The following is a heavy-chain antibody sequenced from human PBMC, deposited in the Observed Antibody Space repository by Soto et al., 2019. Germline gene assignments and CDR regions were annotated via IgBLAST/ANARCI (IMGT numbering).Heavy chain of an antibody. CDR1: GGAFSSYS. V-gene: IGHV1-69*13. CDR3: ARDGGRHSGGIDY. J-gene: IGHJ4*02. Sequence: SVKVSCKASGGAFSSYSINWVRQAPGQGLEWMGEIIPIFGTANYAQKFQGRVTITADESTSTAYMELSSLRSEDTAVYYCARDGGRHSGGIDYWGQGXLVTVYS. CDR2: IIPIFGTA. D-gene: IGHD1-26*01.